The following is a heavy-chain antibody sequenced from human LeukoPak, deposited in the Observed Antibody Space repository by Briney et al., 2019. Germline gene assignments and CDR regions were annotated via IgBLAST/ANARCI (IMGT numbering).Heavy chain of an antibody. CDR2: INWNGGGT. Sequence: GRSLRLSCAATGFTFKDYGMHWVRQPPGKGLEWVSSINWNGGGTDYADSVKGRFTISRDNAKNSLYLQLSSLRPEDTALYYCTKHMRATNTYSFFGLDVWGQGTTVTVSS. CDR3: TKHMRATNTYSFFGLDV. D-gene: IGHD1-26*01. V-gene: IGHV3-9*01. CDR1: GFTFKDYG. J-gene: IGHJ6*02.